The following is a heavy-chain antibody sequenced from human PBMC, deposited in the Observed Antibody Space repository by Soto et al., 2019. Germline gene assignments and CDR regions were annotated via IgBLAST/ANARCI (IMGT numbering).Heavy chain of an antibody. D-gene: IGHD6-19*01. CDR3: ASYSSGWYDVSY. Sequence: QVQLQESGPGLVKPSETLSLTCTVSGGSVSSGSYFWSWIRQPPGKGLEWIGYIYYSGSTNYNPSLKRRVPISVDTSRNQFSLKLSSVTAADTAVYYCASYSSGWYDVSYWGQGTLVTVSS. CDR1: GGSVSSGSYF. V-gene: IGHV4-61*01. J-gene: IGHJ4*02. CDR2: IYYSGST.